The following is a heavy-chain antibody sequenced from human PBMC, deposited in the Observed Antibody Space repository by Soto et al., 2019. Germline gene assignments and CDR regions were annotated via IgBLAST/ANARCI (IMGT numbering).Heavy chain of an antibody. CDR3: ARERPAGARLDP. J-gene: IGHJ5*02. Sequence: QVQLQESGPGLVKPSQTLSLTCTVSGGSISSGDYYWSWIRQPPGKGLEWIGYIYHSGSTYYNPSLXSXXTISVPTSKNQFSLKLSSVTAAATAVYYCARERPAGARLDPWGQGTLVTVSS. CDR2: IYHSGST. CDR1: GGSISSGDYY. V-gene: IGHV4-30-4*01. D-gene: IGHD6-13*01.